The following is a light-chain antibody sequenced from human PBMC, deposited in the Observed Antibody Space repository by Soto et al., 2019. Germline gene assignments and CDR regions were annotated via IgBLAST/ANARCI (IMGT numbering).Light chain of an antibody. V-gene: IGLV2-14*01. J-gene: IGLJ3*02. Sequence: QSALTQPASVSGSPGQSITISCTGTNSDVGAYNFVSWYQHHPGKAPKLMIYEVSHRPSGVSNRFSASKSGNTASLTISGLQAEDEADYYCSSYTTRSTVMFGGGTKVTVL. CDR3: SSYTTRSTVM. CDR1: NSDVGAYNF. CDR2: EVS.